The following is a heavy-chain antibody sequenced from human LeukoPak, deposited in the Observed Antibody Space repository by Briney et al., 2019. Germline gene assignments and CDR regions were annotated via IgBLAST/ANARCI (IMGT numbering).Heavy chain of an antibody. Sequence: GGSLRLSCAASGFTFSSYGMHWVRQAPGKGLEWVAVIWFDGNNKFYADSVKGRFTVSRDNSKNTLYLHMNSLRGDDTAVYYCAKAARLGPSHFDYWGRGTLVTVSS. CDR2: IWFDGNNK. CDR3: AKAARLGPSHFDY. V-gene: IGHV3-33*06. J-gene: IGHJ4*02. CDR1: GFTFSSYG. D-gene: IGHD6-25*01.